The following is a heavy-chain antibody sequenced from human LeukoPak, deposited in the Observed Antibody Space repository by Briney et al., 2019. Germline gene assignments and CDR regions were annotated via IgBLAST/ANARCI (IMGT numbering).Heavy chain of an antibody. J-gene: IGHJ6*02. Sequence: GQSLRISCKGSGYSFPSYWISWVRQIRRKGLDWMGRIDPSDSYTNYSPSFQGHVTISADKSISTAYLQWSSLKASDTAMYYCARLARYYGMDVWGQGTTVTVSS. V-gene: IGHV5-10-1*01. CDR3: ARLARYYGMDV. CDR2: IDPSDSYT. CDR1: GYSFPSYW.